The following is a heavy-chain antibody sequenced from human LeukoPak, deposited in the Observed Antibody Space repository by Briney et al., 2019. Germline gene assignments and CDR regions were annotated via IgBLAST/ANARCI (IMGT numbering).Heavy chain of an antibody. CDR1: GFNFRCFS. Sequence: GSLRLSCAASGFNFRCFSMELVRPAPRKGPEWGSYISSSSSTIYYADSVKGRFTISRDNAKNSLYLQMNSLRAEDTAVYYCVRESIRGTRDFDYWGQGTLVTVSS. CDR3: VRESIRGTRDFDY. V-gene: IGHV3-48*01. J-gene: IGHJ4*02. D-gene: IGHD2-21*01. CDR2: ISSSSSTI.